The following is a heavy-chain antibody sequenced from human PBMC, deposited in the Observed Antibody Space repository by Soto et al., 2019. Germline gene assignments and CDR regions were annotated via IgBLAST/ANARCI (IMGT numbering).Heavy chain of an antibody. J-gene: IGHJ4*02. CDR1: DDSINSDKYY. V-gene: IGHV4-39*01. CDR3: ARLEGLATISYYFDF. CDR2: IYYRGNA. D-gene: IGHD5-12*01. Sequence: QLQLQESGPGLVKPSETLSLTCSVSDDSINSDKYYWGWIRQPPGKGLEWIGSIYYRGNAYFNPSLQTRVTIDRDKYKRQFPLKLNSVTAADSAVYFCARLEGLATISYYFDFWGQGALVTVSS.